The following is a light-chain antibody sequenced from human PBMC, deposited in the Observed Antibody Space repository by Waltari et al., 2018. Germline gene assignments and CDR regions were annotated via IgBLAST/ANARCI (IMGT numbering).Light chain of an antibody. V-gene: IGKV1-39*01. J-gene: IGKJ4*01. CDR2: AAS. CDR1: QTVSNH. CDR3: QQGYSTPPT. Sequence: DIQMIKSPSSLSAPVGDRVTITCRASQTVSNHLNWYQQKPGKAPKLLIYAASSLQSGIPSRFSGSGSGTDFTLTISTLQPEDFATYYCQQGYSTPPTFGGGTKVEIK.